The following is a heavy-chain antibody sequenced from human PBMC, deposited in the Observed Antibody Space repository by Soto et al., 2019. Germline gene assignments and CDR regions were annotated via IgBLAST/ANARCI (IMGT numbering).Heavy chain of an antibody. J-gene: IGHJ3*02. D-gene: IGHD6-19*01. V-gene: IGHV3-11*01. CDR1: EFTFSGYY. CDR2: ISSSGSSI. CDR3: ARGEESNGWYDAFDI. Sequence: QVQLVQSGGGLVKPGGSLRLSCAASEFTFSGYYMSWFRQAPGKGLEWLSYISSSGSSIYYVDAVKGRFPISRDHAKNPLYLQMNSLRPEDTAVYYCARGEESNGWYDAFDIWGQGTMVTVSS.